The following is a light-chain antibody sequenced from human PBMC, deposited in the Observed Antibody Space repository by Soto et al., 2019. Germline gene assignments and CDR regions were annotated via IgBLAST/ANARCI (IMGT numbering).Light chain of an antibody. Sequence: QSVLTQPPSASGTPGQRVTISCSGSNSNIGSNALNWYRQLPGTAPKLLMFRNHLRPSGVPDRFCGSKSGTSASLAISGLQSEDEADYYCATWDDNLHGPLFGGGTTLPVL. V-gene: IGLV1-44*01. J-gene: IGLJ3*02. CDR2: RNH. CDR3: ATWDDNLHGPL. CDR1: NSNIGSNA.